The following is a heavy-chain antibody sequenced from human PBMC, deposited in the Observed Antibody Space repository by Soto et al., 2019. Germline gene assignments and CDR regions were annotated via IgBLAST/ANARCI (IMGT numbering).Heavy chain of an antibody. V-gene: IGHV1-18*01. Sequence: GASVKVSCKASGYTFTSYGISWVRQAPGQGLEWMGWISAYNGNTNYAQKLQGRVTMTTDTSTSTAYMELRSLRSDDTAVYYCARDSDYSSSWSPPFDYWGQGTLVTVSS. CDR3: ARDSDYSSSWSPPFDY. CDR2: ISAYNGNT. CDR1: GYTFTSYG. J-gene: IGHJ4*02. D-gene: IGHD6-13*01.